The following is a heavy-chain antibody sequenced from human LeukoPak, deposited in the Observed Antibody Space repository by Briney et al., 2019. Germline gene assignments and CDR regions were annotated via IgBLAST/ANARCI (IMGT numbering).Heavy chain of an antibody. D-gene: IGHD6-19*01. CDR2: IFRSGSTI. J-gene: IGHJ6*02. CDR1: GFTFSSYE. Sequence: GGSLRLSCAASGFTFSSYEMNWVRQAPGKGLEWVSYIFRSGSTIYSADSVKSRFTISRDNAKNSLYLQMNSLRAEDTAVYYCAREPYSSARGHYYGMDVWDQGTTVTVSS. CDR3: AREPYSSARGHYYGMDV. V-gene: IGHV3-48*03.